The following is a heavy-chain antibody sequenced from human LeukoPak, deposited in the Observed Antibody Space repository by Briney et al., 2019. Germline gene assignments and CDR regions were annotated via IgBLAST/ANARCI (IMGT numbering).Heavy chain of an antibody. CDR3: GKGLVGGYNYGSGIDY. Sequence: GGSLRLSCAASGFIIDDYAMHWVRQIPGKGLEWVSGISWKSGNVGYADSVKGRFTISRDNAKNSLYLQMNSLRAEDTALYYCGKGLVGGYNYGSGIDYWGQGTLVTVSS. CDR1: GFIIDDYA. D-gene: IGHD3-10*01. J-gene: IGHJ4*02. V-gene: IGHV3-9*01. CDR2: ISWKSGNV.